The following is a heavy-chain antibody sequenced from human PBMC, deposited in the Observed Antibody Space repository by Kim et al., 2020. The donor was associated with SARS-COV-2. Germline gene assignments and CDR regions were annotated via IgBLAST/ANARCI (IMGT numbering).Heavy chain of an antibody. V-gene: IGHV3-23*01. J-gene: IGHJ4*02. CDR3: AKGRGAAAGTVDY. Sequence: YADSVKGRFTISRDNSKNTLYLQMNSLRVEDTAVYYCAKGRGAAAGTVDYWGQGTLVTVSS. D-gene: IGHD6-13*01.